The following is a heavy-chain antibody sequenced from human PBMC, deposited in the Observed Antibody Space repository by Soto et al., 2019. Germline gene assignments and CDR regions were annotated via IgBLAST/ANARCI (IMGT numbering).Heavy chain of an antibody. CDR2: TIPIFGTA. V-gene: IGHV1-69*01. J-gene: IGHJ3*02. CDR3: VRPYHDDSSRSACDI. Sequence: QVQLVQSGAEVKKPGSSVKVSCRASGGTFSNYAINWVRQAPGQGLEWMGGTIPIFGTADYAQNFQGRVTIPADESTNTAYMELSRLRSEDTAVNFCVRPYHDDSSRSACDIWGQGTMVTVSS. D-gene: IGHD3-22*01. CDR1: GGTFSNYA.